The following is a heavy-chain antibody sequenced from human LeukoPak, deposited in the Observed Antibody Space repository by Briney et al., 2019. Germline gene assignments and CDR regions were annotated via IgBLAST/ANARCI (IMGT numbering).Heavy chain of an antibody. D-gene: IGHD3-3*01. Sequence: SETLSLTCTVSGGSISSGGYYWSWIRQHPGKGLEWIGYIYYSGSTYYNPSLKSRVTISVDTSKNQFSLKLSSVTAADTAVYYCASSLEDYDFWSGYPKFDYWGQGALVTVSS. CDR2: IYYSGST. V-gene: IGHV4-31*03. CDR3: ASSLEDYDFWSGYPKFDY. J-gene: IGHJ4*02. CDR1: GGSISSGGYY.